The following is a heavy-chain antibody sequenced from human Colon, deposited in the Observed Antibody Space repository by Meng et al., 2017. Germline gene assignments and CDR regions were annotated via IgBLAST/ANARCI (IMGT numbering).Heavy chain of an antibody. J-gene: IGHJ3*02. CDR2: ISYDGSNK. V-gene: IGHV3-30*04. Sequence: GESLKISCAASGFTFSSYAKHWVRQAPGKGLEWVAVISYDGSNKYYADSVKGRFTISRDNSKNTLYLQMNSLRAEDTAVYYCARVISSGYTGAFDIWGQGTMVTVSS. D-gene: IGHD5-18*01. CDR1: GFTFSSYA. CDR3: ARVISSGYTGAFDI.